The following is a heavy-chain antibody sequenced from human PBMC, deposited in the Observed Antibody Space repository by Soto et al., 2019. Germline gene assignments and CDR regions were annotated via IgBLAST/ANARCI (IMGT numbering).Heavy chain of an antibody. CDR2: IDWDDDK. J-gene: IGHJ4*02. CDR1: GFSLSTSGMR. V-gene: IGHV2-70*04. CDR3: AREHYYDSSGYPYYFDY. D-gene: IGHD3-22*01. Sequence: GSGPTLVNPTQTLTLTCTFSGFSLSTSGMRVSWIRQPPGKALEWLARIDWDDDKFYSTSLKTRLTISKDTSKNQVVLTMTNMDPVDTATYYCAREHYYDSSGYPYYFDYWGQGTLVTVSS.